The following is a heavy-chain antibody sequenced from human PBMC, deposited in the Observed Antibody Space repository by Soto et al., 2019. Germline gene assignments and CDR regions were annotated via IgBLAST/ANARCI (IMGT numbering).Heavy chain of an antibody. Sequence: SVKVSCKASGGTFSSFAISWVRQAPGQGLEWMGEIIPIFGTANYAQKFQGRVTITADESTSTAYMELSSLRSEDTAVYYCARDRGPSSGYYPYWFDPWGQGTLVTVSS. CDR2: IIPIFGTA. V-gene: IGHV1-69*13. CDR3: ARDRGPSSGYYPYWFDP. CDR1: GGTFSSFA. D-gene: IGHD3-22*01. J-gene: IGHJ5*02.